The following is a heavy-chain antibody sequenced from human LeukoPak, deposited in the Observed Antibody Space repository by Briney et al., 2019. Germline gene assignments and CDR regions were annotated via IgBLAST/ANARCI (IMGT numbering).Heavy chain of an antibody. CDR2: INHSGST. CDR3: ARDRAQYDYVWGSYRCYFDY. Sequence: SETLSLTCAVYGGSFSGYYWSWIRQPPGKGLEWIGEINHSGSTNYNPSLKSRVTISVDTSKNQFSLKLSSVTAADTAVYYWARDRAQYDYVWGSYRCYFDYWGQGTLVTVSS. J-gene: IGHJ4*02. V-gene: IGHV4-34*01. D-gene: IGHD3-16*02. CDR1: GGSFSGYY.